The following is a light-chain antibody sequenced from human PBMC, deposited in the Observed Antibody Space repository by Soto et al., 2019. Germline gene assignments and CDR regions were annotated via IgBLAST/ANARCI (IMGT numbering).Light chain of an antibody. V-gene: IGKV1-9*01. J-gene: IGKJ2*01. CDR2: AAS. CDR1: QHISDY. CDR3: QQRNSYPRT. Sequence: DIQMTQSPSSLSASVGDRVTITCRASQHISDYINWYQQKPGKAPNLLISAASTLQSGVPSRFSGSGSETEFTLTITSLQPEDSATYYCQQRNSYPRTFGQGTKVDIK.